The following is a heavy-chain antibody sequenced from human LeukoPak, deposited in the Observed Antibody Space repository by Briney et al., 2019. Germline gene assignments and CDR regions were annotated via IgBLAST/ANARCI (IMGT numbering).Heavy chain of an antibody. CDR1: GYSFTSYW. CDR3: ARRIPHIPHCSSTSCRREDPTNWFDP. CDR2: IYPGDSDT. J-gene: IGHJ5*02. Sequence: GESLKISCKGSGYSFTSYWIGWVRQMPGKGLGWMGIIYPGDSDTRYSPSFQGQVTISADKSISTAYLQWSSLKASDTAMYYCARRIPHIPHCSSTSCRREDPTNWFDPWGQGTLVTVSS. V-gene: IGHV5-51*01. D-gene: IGHD2-2*01.